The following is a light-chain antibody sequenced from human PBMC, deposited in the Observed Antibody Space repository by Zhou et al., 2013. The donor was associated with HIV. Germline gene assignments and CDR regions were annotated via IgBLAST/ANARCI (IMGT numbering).Light chain of an antibody. J-gene: IGKJ1*01. CDR2: EAS. V-gene: IGKV1-5*03. Sequence: DIQMTQSPSTLSASVGDKVTITCRASQSISTWLAWYQQKTGKAPKLLIYEASNLEPGVSSTFSGSGSGTEFTLTISGLQPDDFATYFCQQYHTYPRTFGQRDQGGN. CDR1: QSISTW. CDR3: QQYHTYPRT.